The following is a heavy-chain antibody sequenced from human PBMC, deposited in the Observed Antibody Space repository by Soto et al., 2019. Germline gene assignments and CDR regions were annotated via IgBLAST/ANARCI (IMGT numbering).Heavy chain of an antibody. V-gene: IGHV1-18*01. CDR1: GYTFTNYD. D-gene: IGHD3-10*01. CDR3: ARGYYYGSGRPTPGGMDV. J-gene: IGHJ6*02. Sequence: QVHLVQSGAEVKKPGASVKVSCKASGYTFTNYDINWVRQAPGQGLEWMGWISTYTGNTNYAQKLQGRVTMTTDTSTSTASMELGSLRSDDTAVYYCARGYYYGSGRPTPGGMDVWGQGTTVTVSS. CDR2: ISTYTGNT.